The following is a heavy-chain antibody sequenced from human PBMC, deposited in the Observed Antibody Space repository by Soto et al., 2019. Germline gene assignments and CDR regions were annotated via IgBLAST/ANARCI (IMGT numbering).Heavy chain of an antibody. CDR3: AREESQWGYFRGDYSYFDY. D-gene: IGHD3-3*01. V-gene: IGHV1-18*01. Sequence: QVQLVQSGAEVKKPGASVKVSCKASGYTFTSYGMSWVRQAPGQGLEWMGWISAYNGNTNYAQKLQGRVTMTTDTSTSTAYMELRSLRSDDTAVYYCAREESQWGYFRGDYSYFDYWGQGTLVTVSS. CDR1: GYTFTSYG. CDR2: ISAYNGNT. J-gene: IGHJ4*02.